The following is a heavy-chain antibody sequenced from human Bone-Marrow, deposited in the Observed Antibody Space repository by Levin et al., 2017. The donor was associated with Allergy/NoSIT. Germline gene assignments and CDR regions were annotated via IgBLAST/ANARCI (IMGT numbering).Heavy chain of an antibody. J-gene: IGHJ6*02. V-gene: IGHV1-69*13. D-gene: IGHD5-24*01. CDR1: GGPFSTYT. Sequence: ASVKVSCKVSGGPFSTYTISWVRQAPGQGLEWMGGISPSFKSTNYAQKFQGRVTITADESTSTAYMELSSLRPEDTAVFYCARPLGWGYNYYGLDIWGQGTTVTVSS. CDR3: ARPLGWGYNYYGLDI. CDR2: ISPSFKST.